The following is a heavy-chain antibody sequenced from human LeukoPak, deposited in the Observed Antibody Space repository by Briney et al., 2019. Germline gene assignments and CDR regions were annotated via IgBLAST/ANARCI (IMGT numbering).Heavy chain of an antibody. CDR3: ARDRHYDFWSGYSISDAFDY. CDR2: INPNSGGT. V-gene: IGHV1-2*06. Sequence: ASVKVSCKASGYTFTGYYMHWARQAPGQGLEWMGRINPNSGGTNYAQKFQGRVTMTRDTSISTAYMELSRLRSDDTAVYYCARDRHYDFWSGYSISDAFDYWGQGTLVTVSS. J-gene: IGHJ4*02. D-gene: IGHD3-3*01. CDR1: GYTFTGYY.